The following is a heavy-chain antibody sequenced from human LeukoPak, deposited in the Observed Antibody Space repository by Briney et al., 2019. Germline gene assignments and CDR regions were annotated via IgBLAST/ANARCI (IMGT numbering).Heavy chain of an antibody. CDR2: INHSGST. CDR3: ARGYGSGSYFDF. CDR1: GGSFSGYY. J-gene: IGHJ4*02. D-gene: IGHD3-10*01. Sequence: SETLSLTCAVYGGSFSGYYWSWIRQPPGKGLEWIGEINHSGSTNYNPSLKSRVTISVDTSKNQFSLKLSSVNVADTAVYYCARGYGSGSYFDFWGQGTLVTVSS. V-gene: IGHV4-34*01.